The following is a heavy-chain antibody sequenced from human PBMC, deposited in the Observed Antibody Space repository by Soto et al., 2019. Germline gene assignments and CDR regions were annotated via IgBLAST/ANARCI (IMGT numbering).Heavy chain of an antibody. Sequence: QVQLVESGGGVVQPGRSLRLSCAASGFTFSSYAMHWVRQAPGKGLEWVAVISYDGSNKYYADSVKGRFTISRDNSKNTLYLQMNSLRAEDTGVYYCARDGYSSGWYDYWGQGTLVTVSS. CDR3: ARDGYSSGWYDY. D-gene: IGHD6-19*01. CDR1: GFTFSSYA. CDR2: ISYDGSNK. J-gene: IGHJ4*02. V-gene: IGHV3-30-3*01.